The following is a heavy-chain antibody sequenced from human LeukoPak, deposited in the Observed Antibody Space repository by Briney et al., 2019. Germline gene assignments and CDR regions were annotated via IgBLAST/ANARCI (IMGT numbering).Heavy chain of an antibody. D-gene: IGHD6-13*01. CDR2: ISWNSGSI. CDR1: GFTFDDYA. CDR3: AKDVAGYSSSWYFGYFDY. Sequence: GGSLRLSCAASGFTFDDYAMHWVRQAPGKGLEWVSGISWNSGSIGYADSVKGRFTISRDNAKNSLYLQMNSLRAEDTALYYCAKDVAGYSSSWYFGYFDYWGQGTLVTVSS. V-gene: IGHV3-9*01. J-gene: IGHJ4*02.